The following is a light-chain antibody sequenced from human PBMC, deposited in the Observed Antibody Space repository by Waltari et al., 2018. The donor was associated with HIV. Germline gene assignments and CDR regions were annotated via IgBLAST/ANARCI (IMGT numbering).Light chain of an antibody. V-gene: IGKV3-20*01. CDR2: GAS. Sequence: ELVLTQSPDILSLSPGERAVLSCRASQSVSGSQLAWYQQRPGQGPRLLIYGASKRATGIPDRFSGSGSGTDYTLSISGLEPEDFAVYYCQQYGDSPLYSFGQGTNLEI. J-gene: IGKJ2*03. CDR1: QSVSGSQ. CDR3: QQYGDSPLYS.